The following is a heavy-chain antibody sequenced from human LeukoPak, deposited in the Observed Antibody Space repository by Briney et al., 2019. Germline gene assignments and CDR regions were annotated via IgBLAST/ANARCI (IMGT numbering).Heavy chain of an antibody. CDR1: GFTFSTYD. CDR3: ARVGYDSSGYGERYFDL. CDR2: LGTAGDT. J-gene: IGHJ2*01. V-gene: IGHV3-13*01. Sequence: GGSLRLSCAASGFTFSTYDMHWLRQATGKGLEWVSALGTAGDTYYPGSVKGRFTISRENAKNSLYLQMNSLRAGDTAVYYCARVGYDSSGYGERYFDLRGRGTLVTVSS. D-gene: IGHD3-22*01.